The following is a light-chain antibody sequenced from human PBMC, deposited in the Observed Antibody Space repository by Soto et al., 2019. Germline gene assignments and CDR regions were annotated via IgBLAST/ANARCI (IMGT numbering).Light chain of an antibody. Sequence: QSALTQPASVSGSPGQSITISCTGTSSDVGGYIYVSWHQQHPGTAPKLRIYDVTIRPPGVSHRFSGSKSGNTASLTISNLQAEAEADYYCSSFTRSNTLLFGGGTKLTVL. J-gene: IGLJ2*01. CDR1: SSDVGGYIY. CDR2: DVT. CDR3: SSFTRSNTLL. V-gene: IGLV2-14*03.